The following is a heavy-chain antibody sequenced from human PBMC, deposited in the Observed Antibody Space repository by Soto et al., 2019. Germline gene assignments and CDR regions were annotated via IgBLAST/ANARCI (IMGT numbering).Heavy chain of an antibody. J-gene: IGHJ6*02. CDR2: IIPIFGTA. D-gene: IGHD6-19*01. CDR1: GYTFTGYY. Sequence: GASVKVSCKASGYTFTGYYMHWVRQAPGQGLEWMGGIIPIFGTANYAQKFQGRVTITADESTSTAYMELSSLRSEDTAVYYCARPMAGTYYYGMDVWGQGTTVTVSS. V-gene: IGHV1-69*13. CDR3: ARPMAGTYYYGMDV.